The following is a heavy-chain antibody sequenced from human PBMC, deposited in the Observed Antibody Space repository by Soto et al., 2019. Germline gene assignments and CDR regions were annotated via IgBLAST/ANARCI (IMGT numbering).Heavy chain of an antibody. CDR2: LFYSGGT. CDR1: GDSISTSNYY. V-gene: IGHV4-39*07. CDR3: ARASPYGDYALDY. Sequence: NPSETLSLTCSVSGDSISTSNYYWGWIRQPPGKGLEWIGHLFYSGGTYYNPSLKSRVSISVDTSKNEFSLKLTSITAADTAVYYCARASPYGDYALDYWGQGTLVTVSS. D-gene: IGHD4-17*01. J-gene: IGHJ4*02.